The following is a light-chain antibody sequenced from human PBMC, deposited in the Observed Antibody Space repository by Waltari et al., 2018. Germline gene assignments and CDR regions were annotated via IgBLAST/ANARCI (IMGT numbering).Light chain of an antibody. CDR3: AAWDDSLNGRV. Sequence: QSVLPLAPSASGTPVQGVTLSCSLCCLNLVSNHLNQYQQLPGTAPKFLIYSNKQRPSGVPDRFSCSNSGTSASLAISGLQSEDEADYYCAAWDDSLNGRVFGGGTKLTVL. CDR2: SNK. V-gene: IGLV1-44*01. J-gene: IGLJ3*02. CDR1: CLNLVSNH.